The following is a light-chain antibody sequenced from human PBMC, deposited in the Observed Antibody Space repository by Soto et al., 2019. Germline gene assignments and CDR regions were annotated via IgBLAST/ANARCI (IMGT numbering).Light chain of an antibody. CDR1: QGIIDY. Sequence: DIQMTQSPSSLSASVGDRVTITCRASQGIIDYLAWYQQKPGKAPKLLIYAASTLQSGVPSRFSGSGSGTDFTISISSLQPEDVAPDYCQKYDPAPQTFGPGTRVAIK. J-gene: IGKJ1*01. CDR2: AAS. CDR3: QKYDPAPQT. V-gene: IGKV1-27*01.